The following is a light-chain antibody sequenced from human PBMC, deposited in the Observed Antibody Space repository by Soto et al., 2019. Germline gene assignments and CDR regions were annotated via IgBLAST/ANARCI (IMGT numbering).Light chain of an antibody. CDR1: QGIRND. V-gene: IGKV1-6*01. CDR2: AAS. J-gene: IGKJ2*03. Sequence: AIQMTQSPSSLSASVGDRVTITCRASQGIRNDLGWNQQKPGTAPKLLIYAASSLQSGVPSRFSGSGSGTDFTLTISSLQPEDFATYYCLQDYNYPLSFGQGTKLDIK. CDR3: LQDYNYPLS.